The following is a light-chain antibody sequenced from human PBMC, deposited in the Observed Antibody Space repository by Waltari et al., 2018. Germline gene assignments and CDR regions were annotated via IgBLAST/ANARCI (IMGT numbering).Light chain of an antibody. J-gene: IGKJ1*01. CDR2: VAS. CDR1: QDIGNC. V-gene: IGKV1-12*01. CDR3: QQGNSFPPT. Sequence: IQMTQSPSSVSASVGDRVPISCRASQDIGNCLVWYQQKPGKAPKPLTFVASRLLTGVPSRFSGSGSGTDGTLTSTGLQPDDFATYIGQQGNSFPPTFGQGTK.